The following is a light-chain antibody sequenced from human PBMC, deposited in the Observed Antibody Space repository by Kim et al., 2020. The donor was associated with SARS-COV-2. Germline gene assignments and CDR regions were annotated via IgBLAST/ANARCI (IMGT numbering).Light chain of an antibody. J-gene: IGKJ4*01. CDR1: QSVSTGY. V-gene: IGKV3-20*01. CDR3: QQYYSSPLT. Sequence: PGERATLSCRASQSVSTGYVAWYRQKPGQAPRLLIYRASTRATGIPDRFSGTGSGTDFTLTISRLEPEDFAVYYCQQYYSSPLTFGGGTKV. CDR2: RAS.